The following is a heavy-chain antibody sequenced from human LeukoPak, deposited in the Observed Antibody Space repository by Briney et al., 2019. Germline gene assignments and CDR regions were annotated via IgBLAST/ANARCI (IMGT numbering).Heavy chain of an antibody. J-gene: IGHJ4*01. CDR3: ARERSCGTVCHPFDS. CDR1: GYTFINYY. D-gene: IGHD2-15*01. V-gene: IGHV1-46*01. CDR2: INPNDGSA. Sequence: GASVKISCKSSGYTFINYYLNWVRQAPGQGLEWVGIINPNDGSADYSENFQGRVTMTRDTSTTTIYLEVNSLRAEDTAVYYCARERSCGTVCHPFDSWGHGTLVTVSS.